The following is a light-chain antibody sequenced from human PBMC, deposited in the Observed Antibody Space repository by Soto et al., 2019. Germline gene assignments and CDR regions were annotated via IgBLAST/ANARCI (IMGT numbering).Light chain of an antibody. V-gene: IGLV2-8*01. CDR2: EVT. CDR3: SSYAGSNYVV. CDR1: SSDVGGYNY. Sequence: QSALTQPPYASGSPGQSVTISCTGTSSDVGGYNYVSWYQQHPGKAPKLMIYEVTQRPSGVPDRFSGSKSGNTASLTVSGLRAEDEAHYYCSSYAGSNYVVFGGGTKVTVL. J-gene: IGLJ3*02.